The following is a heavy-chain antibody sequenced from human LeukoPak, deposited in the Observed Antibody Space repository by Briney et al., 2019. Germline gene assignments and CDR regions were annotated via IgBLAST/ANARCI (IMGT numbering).Heavy chain of an antibody. CDR2: ISADNGNT. CDR3: ARCGATVTMFFDY. J-gene: IGHJ4*02. V-gene: IGHV1-18*01. D-gene: IGHD4-17*01. CDR1: GYTFSIYG. Sequence: ASVKVSCKASGYTFSIYGITWVRQAPGQGLEWMGFISADNGNTNYAQKFQGSVTMTTDTSTSTAYMELRSLRADDTAVYYCARCGATVTMFFDYWGQGTLVTVSS.